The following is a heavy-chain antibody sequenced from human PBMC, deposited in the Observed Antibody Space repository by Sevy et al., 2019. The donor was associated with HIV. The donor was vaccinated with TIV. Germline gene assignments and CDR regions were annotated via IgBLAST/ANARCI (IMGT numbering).Heavy chain of an antibody. CDR3: VSGYFGSGSYRLLY. D-gene: IGHD3-10*01. V-gene: IGHV1-2*02. Sequence: ASVKVSCKASGYSFTGFYIHWMRQAPGQGLEWMGWINPNNGDAKYAQKYQGRVTMTRDTSATTTYMELTSLRSDDTAMYYCVSGYFGSGSYRLLYWGQGAPVIVSS. J-gene: IGHJ4*02. CDR1: GYSFTGFY. CDR2: INPNNGDA.